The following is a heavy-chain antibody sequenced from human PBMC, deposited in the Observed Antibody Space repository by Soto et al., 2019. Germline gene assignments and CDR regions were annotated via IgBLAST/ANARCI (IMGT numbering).Heavy chain of an antibody. CDR1: GFTFSSYA. CDR3: TMNWNDWNWFDP. Sequence: GGSLRLSCAASGFTFSSYAMSWVRQAPGKGLEWVSAISGSGGSTYYADSVKGRSTISRDNSKNTLYLQMNSLRAEDTAVYYCTMNWNDWNWFDPWGQGTLVTVSS. CDR2: ISGSGGST. J-gene: IGHJ5*02. V-gene: IGHV3-23*01. D-gene: IGHD1-1*01.